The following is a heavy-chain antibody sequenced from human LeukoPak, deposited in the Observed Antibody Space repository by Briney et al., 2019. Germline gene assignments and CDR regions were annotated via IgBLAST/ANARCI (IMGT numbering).Heavy chain of an antibody. Sequence: KASETLSLTCTVSAGSISSYYWSWIRQPPGKGLEWIGYIYYSGSTNYNPSLKSRVTISVDTSKNQFSLKLSSVTAADTAVYYCAREDDSSGYYPWGQGTLVTVSS. D-gene: IGHD3-22*01. CDR1: AGSISSYY. CDR2: IYYSGST. J-gene: IGHJ5*02. CDR3: AREDDSSGYYP. V-gene: IGHV4-59*01.